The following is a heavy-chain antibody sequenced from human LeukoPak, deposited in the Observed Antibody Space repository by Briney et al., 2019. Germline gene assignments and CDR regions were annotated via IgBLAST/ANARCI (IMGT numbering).Heavy chain of an antibody. V-gene: IGHV3-30*18. CDR1: GLTFSSYG. D-gene: IGHD6-19*01. Sequence: PGGSLRLSCAASGLTFSSYGMHWVRQAPGKGLEWVAVISYDGSNKYYADSVKGRFTISRDNSKNTLCLQMNSLRAEDTAVYYCAKDRIAVAGTPGYWGQGTLVTVSS. J-gene: IGHJ4*02. CDR2: ISYDGSNK. CDR3: AKDRIAVAGTPGY.